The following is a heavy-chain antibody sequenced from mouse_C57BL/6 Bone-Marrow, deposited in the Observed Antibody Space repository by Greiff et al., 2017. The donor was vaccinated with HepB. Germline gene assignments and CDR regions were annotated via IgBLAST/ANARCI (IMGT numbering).Heavy chain of an antibody. J-gene: IGHJ3*01. V-gene: IGHV5-9-1*02. CDR2: ISSGGDYI. CDR1: GFTFSSYA. CDR3: TREGHWFAY. Sequence: EVKVVESGEGLVKPGGSLKLSCAASGFTFSSYAMSWVRQTPGKRLEWVAYISSGGDYIYYADTVKGRFTISRDNARNTLYLQMSSLKSEDTAMYYCTREGHWFAYWGQGTLVTVSA. D-gene: IGHD3-3*01.